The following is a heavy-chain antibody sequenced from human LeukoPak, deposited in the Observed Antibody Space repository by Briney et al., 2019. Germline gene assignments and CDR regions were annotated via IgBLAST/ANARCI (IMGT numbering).Heavy chain of an antibody. CDR2: INPSGGGA. CDR3: AREDMFYDYVSGTYPYFDF. J-gene: IGHJ4*02. V-gene: IGHV1-46*01. Sequence: ASVKVSCKASGYTFTSHYMHWVRQAPGQGLEWMGVINPSGGGANYGQTFQGRVTMTRDTPTSTVYMELSSLRSEDSAVYYCAREDMFYDYVSGTYPYFDFWGQGTLVIVSS. CDR1: GYTFTSHY. D-gene: IGHD3-16*02.